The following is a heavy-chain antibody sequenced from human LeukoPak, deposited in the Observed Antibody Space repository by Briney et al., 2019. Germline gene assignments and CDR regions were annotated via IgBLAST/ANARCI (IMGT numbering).Heavy chain of an antibody. Sequence: GGSLRLSCAASGFTFSSYGMHWVRQAPGKGLEWVSVIYSGGSTYYADSVKGRFTISRDNSKNTLYLQMNSLRAEDTAVYYCAREGRITMVRGVPGFDYWGQGTLVTVSS. CDR2: IYSGGST. CDR3: AREGRITMVRGVPGFDY. CDR1: GFTFSSYG. V-gene: IGHV3-66*01. J-gene: IGHJ4*02. D-gene: IGHD3-10*01.